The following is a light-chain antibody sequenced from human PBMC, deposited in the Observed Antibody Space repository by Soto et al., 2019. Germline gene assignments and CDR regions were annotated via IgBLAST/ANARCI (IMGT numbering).Light chain of an antibody. V-gene: IGLV2-8*01. J-gene: IGLJ3*02. CDR2: EVS. CDR1: GSDVGGYNY. CDR3: SSYAGSNNL. Sequence: QSALTQPPSASGSHGQSVTISCTGTGSDVGGYNYVSWYQQHPGKAPKLMIYEVSKRPSGVPDRFSGSKSGNTASLTVSGLQAEDEADYYCSSYAGSNNLFGGGTKLTVL.